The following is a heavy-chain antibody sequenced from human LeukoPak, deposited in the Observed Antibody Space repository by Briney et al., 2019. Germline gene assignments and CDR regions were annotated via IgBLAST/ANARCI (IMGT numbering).Heavy chain of an antibody. Sequence: SETLSLTCTVSGASISSSGSFWGWFRQPPGKGLELLGTISHSGTTYYNPSLKSRVTISVDTSKNQFSLKLSSVTAADTAVYYCARRLRYFDWLLPGQLNWFDPWGQGTLVTVSS. CDR2: ISHSGTT. CDR3: ARRLRYFDWLLPGQLNWFDP. V-gene: IGHV4-39*07. CDR1: GASISSSGSF. D-gene: IGHD3-9*01. J-gene: IGHJ5*02.